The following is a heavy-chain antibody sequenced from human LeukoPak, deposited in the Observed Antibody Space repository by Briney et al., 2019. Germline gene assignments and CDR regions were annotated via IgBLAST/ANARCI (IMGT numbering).Heavy chain of an antibody. J-gene: IGHJ5*02. CDR2: IIPIFGTA. CDR3: ARDQRVVVVPAAMRYGWFDP. Sequence: ASVKVSCKASGGTFSSYAISWVRQAPGQGLEWMGGIIPIFGTANYAQKFQGRVTITADKSTSTAYMELSSLRSEDTAVYYCARDQRVVVVPAAMRYGWFDPWGQGTLVTVSS. CDR1: GGTFSSYA. V-gene: IGHV1-69*06. D-gene: IGHD2-2*01.